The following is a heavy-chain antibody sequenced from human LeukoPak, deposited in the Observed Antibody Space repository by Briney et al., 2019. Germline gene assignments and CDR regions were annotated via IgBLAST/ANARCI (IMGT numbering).Heavy chain of an antibody. J-gene: IGHJ5*02. CDR3: ARESGFMMVGEINADNWFDP. Sequence: PGGSLRLSCVASGFSFSSYWMAWVRQAPGKGLEWVAVISDDGSKRFYADSVKGRFTISRDNSKDTLYLHMKTLRPEDTAVYYCARESGFMMVGEINADNWFDPWGQGTPVTVSS. D-gene: IGHD3-22*01. V-gene: IGHV3-30*03. CDR2: ISDDGSKR. CDR1: GFSFSSYW.